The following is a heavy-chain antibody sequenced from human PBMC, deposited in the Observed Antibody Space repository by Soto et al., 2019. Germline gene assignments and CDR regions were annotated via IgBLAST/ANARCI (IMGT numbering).Heavy chain of an antibody. CDR1: GGSISSYY. V-gene: IGHV4-59*08. D-gene: IGHD3-10*01. CDR2: IYYSGST. J-gene: IGHJ6*03. Sequence: SETLSLTCTVSGGSISSYYWSWIRQPPGKGLEWIGYIYYSGSTNYNPSLKSRVTISVDTSKNQFSLKLSSVTAADTAVYYCARRRSGFGGSLYTNYYYYMDVWGKGTTVTVSS. CDR3: ARRRSGFGGSLYTNYYYYMDV.